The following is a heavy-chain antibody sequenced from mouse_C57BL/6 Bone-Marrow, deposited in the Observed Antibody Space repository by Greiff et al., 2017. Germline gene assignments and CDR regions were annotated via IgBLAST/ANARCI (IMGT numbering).Heavy chain of an antibody. CDR3: ARELTGAYWYFDV. CDR1: GYTFTDYN. J-gene: IGHJ1*03. V-gene: IGHV1-18*01. CDR2: INPNNGGT. Sequence: VQLKQSGPELVKPGASVKIPCKASGYTFTDYNMDWVKQSHGKSLEWIGDINPNNGGTIYNQKFKGKATLTVDKSSSTAYMELRSLTSEDTAVYYCARELTGAYWYFDVWGTGTTVTVSS. D-gene: IGHD4-1*01.